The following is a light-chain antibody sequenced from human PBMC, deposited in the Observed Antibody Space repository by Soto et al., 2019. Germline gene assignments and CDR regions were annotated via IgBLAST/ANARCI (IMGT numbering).Light chain of an antibody. CDR2: DVS. CDR1: SSDVGTYKY. CDR3: SSYTTSSTVV. V-gene: IGLV2-14*03. J-gene: IGLJ2*01. Sequence: QSALTQPASVSGSPGQSITISCTGTSSDVGTYKYVSWYQQHPGKAPKLMIYDVSNRPSGVSNRFSGSKSGNTASLTISGLQAEDEADYYCSSYTTSSTVVFGVGTKLTVL.